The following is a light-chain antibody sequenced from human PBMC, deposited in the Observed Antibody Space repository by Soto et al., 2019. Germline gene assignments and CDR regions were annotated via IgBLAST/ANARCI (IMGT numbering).Light chain of an antibody. CDR2: GYN. J-gene: IGLJ2*01. Sequence: QSVLTQPLSVSGAPGQRVTISCTGSSSNIGAGYDVHWYQQLPGTAPKLLVYGYNNRPSGVPDRFSVSKSGTSASLTITGLQTEGEADYYCQSYDSSLSARVFGGGTKLTVL. CDR3: QSYDSSLSARV. V-gene: IGLV1-40*01. CDR1: SSNIGAGYD.